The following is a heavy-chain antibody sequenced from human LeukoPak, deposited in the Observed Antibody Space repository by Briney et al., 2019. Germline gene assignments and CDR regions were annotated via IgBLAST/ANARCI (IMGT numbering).Heavy chain of an antibody. CDR1: GDSVSSNSVA. Sequence: SQTLSLTCAISGDSVSSNSVAWNWIRQSPSRGLEWLGRTYYRSKWYNDNAVSVKSRITINSDTSKNQFSLQVNSVTPEDTAVYYCASGEQQLAYFDYWGQGTLVTVSS. V-gene: IGHV6-1*01. CDR3: ASGEQQLAYFDY. CDR2: TYYRSKWYN. J-gene: IGHJ4*02. D-gene: IGHD6-13*01.